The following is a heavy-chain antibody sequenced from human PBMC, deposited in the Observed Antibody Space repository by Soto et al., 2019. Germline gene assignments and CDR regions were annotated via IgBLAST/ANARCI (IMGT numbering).Heavy chain of an antibody. D-gene: IGHD5-18*01. CDR1: GFSLSDYW. CDR3: ARGANGYYYFDY. Sequence: EVQLVESGGGLVQPGGSLRLSCAASGFSLSDYWMHWVRQAPGEGLVWLSRITRDGSSTNYADSVKGRFTISRDNAKNTLYLQVNSLRGEDTAVYYWARGANGYYYFDYWGQGTLVTVSS. CDR2: ITRDGSST. J-gene: IGHJ4*02. V-gene: IGHV3-74*01.